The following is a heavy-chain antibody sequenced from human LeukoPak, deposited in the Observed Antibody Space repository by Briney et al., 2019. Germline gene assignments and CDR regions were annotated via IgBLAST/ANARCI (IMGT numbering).Heavy chain of an antibody. CDR1: GGSISSGDYY. Sequence: SQTLSLTCTVSGGSISSGDYYWSWIRQPPGKGLEWIGYIYYSGSTYYNTSLKSRVTISVDTSKNQFSLKLSSVTAADTAVYYCARERIVVVPAAPWVYNWFDPWGQGTLVTVSS. J-gene: IGHJ5*02. CDR3: ARERIVVVPAAPWVYNWFDP. CDR2: IYYSGST. D-gene: IGHD2-2*01. V-gene: IGHV4-30-4*08.